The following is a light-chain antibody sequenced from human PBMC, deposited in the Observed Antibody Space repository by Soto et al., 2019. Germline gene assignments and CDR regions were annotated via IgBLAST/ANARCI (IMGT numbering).Light chain of an antibody. CDR1: QSVSSSF. Sequence: EIVLTQSPGTLSLSPGEGATLPCRASQSVSSSFLAWYQQKPGQAPRLLIYGASSRATGIPDRFRGSASGTDFTLTISRLEPEDFALYYCQQYGSSPWTFGQGTKVEIK. CDR2: GAS. CDR3: QQYGSSPWT. J-gene: IGKJ1*01. V-gene: IGKV3-20*01.